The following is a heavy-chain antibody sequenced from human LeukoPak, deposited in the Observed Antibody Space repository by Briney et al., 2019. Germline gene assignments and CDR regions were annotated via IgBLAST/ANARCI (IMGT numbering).Heavy chain of an antibody. CDR2: ISSNGGST. J-gene: IGHJ4*02. CDR1: GFTFSSYA. Sequence: PGGSLRLSCAASGFTFSSYAMHWVRQAPGKGLEYVSAISSNGGSTYYANSVKGRFTISRDNSKNTLYLQMGSLRAEDMAVYYCARASGSPPDYWGQGTLATVSS. V-gene: IGHV3-64*01. CDR3: ARASGSPPDY. D-gene: IGHD1-26*01.